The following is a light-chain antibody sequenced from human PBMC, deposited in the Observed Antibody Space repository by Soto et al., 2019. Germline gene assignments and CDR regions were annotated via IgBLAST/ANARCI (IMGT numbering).Light chain of an antibody. V-gene: IGKV1-12*01. CDR3: QQAHSFPLT. Sequence: DIQMTKSPSSVSASVEDRVTITCRASQDVGSWLAWYQQKPGKAPKLLIYSASSLQSGVPSRFSGSGSGTDFTLTISSLQPEDFATYFCQQAHSFPLTFGGGTKVDIK. CDR2: SAS. CDR1: QDVGSW. J-gene: IGKJ4*01.